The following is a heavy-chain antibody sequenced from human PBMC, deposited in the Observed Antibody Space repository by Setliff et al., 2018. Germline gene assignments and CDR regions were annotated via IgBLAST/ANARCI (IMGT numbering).Heavy chain of an antibody. J-gene: IGHJ4*02. CDR3: ARRDSTGYYGYSFDF. Sequence: SETLSLTCTVSGGSISEPNYYWSWIRQPVGKGLEWIGHIYTRGSTNYNPSLRTRVSISVDTSKNHFSLRLSSVTAADTAVYYCARRDSTGYYGYSFDFWGQGTLVTVSS. CDR1: GGSISEPNYY. CDR2: IYTRGST. D-gene: IGHD3-22*01. V-gene: IGHV4-61*09.